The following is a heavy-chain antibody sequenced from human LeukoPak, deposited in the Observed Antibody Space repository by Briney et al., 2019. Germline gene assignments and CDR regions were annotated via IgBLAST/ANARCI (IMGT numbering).Heavy chain of an antibody. J-gene: IGHJ5*02. CDR1: GRSIRSYY. V-gene: IGHV4-59*13. D-gene: IGHD3-3*01. Sequence: KPSETLSLTCTVSGRSIRSYYWSWIRQPPGKGLEWIGYIYYSGSTNYNPSLKSRVTISVDTSKNQFSLKLSSVTAADTAVYYCASGGAYYDFWSGYYPGPDNWFDPWGQGTLVTVSS. CDR3: ASGGAYYDFWSGYYPGPDNWFDP. CDR2: IYYSGST.